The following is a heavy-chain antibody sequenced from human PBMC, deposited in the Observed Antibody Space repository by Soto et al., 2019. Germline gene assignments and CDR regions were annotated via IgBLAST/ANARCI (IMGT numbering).Heavy chain of an antibody. CDR1: GASISANNW. CDR2: IYHSGTA. D-gene: IGHD6-19*01. Sequence: QVQLQESGPGLVKPSGTLSLTCAVSGASISANNWWSWVRQPPGKGLEWIGEIYHSGTANYSPSLNSRVTISLDKSKNQISLQLSSVTAADSSVYYCAMHIGVPGTRGFDYWGQGTLVTVSS. J-gene: IGHJ4*02. V-gene: IGHV4-4*02. CDR3: AMHIGVPGTRGFDY.